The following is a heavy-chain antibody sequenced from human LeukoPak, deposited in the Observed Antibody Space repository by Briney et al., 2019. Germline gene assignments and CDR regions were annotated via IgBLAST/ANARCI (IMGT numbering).Heavy chain of an antibody. D-gene: IGHD6-19*01. Sequence: SETLSLTCAVYGGSFSGYYGSWIRQPPGKGLEWIEEINHSGSTNYNPSLKSRVTISVDTSKNQFSLKLSSVTAADTAVYYCARSSGWYGDWFDPWGQGTLVTVSS. J-gene: IGHJ5*02. V-gene: IGHV4-34*01. CDR2: INHSGST. CDR1: GGSFSGYY. CDR3: ARSSGWYGDWFDP.